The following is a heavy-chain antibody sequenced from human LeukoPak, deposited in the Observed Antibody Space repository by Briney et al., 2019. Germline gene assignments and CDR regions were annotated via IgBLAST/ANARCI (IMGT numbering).Heavy chain of an antibody. V-gene: IGHV3-48*03. J-gene: IGHJ6*04. Sequence: GGSLRLSCAASGFTFSSYEMNWVRQAPGKGLGWVSYISSSGSTIYCADSVKGRFTISRDNAKNSLYLQMNSLRAEDTAVYYCAELGITMIGGVWGKGTTVTISS. CDR2: ISSSGSTI. CDR3: AELGITMIGGV. CDR1: GFTFSSYE. D-gene: IGHD3-10*02.